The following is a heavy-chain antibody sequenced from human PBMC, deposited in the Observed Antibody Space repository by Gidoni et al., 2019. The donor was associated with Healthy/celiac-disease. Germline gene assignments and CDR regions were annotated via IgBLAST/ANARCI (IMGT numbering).Heavy chain of an antibody. J-gene: IGHJ4*02. CDR1: GFTFSDYY. CDR2: ISSSSSYT. CDR3: TKWASDYALDY. V-gene: IGHV3-11*06. Sequence: QVQLVESGGGLVKPGGSLRLPCAASGFTFSDYYMSWIRQAPGKGLEWVSYISSSSSYTNYADSVKGRFTISRDNAKNSLYLQMNSLRAEDTAVYYCTKWASDYALDYWGQGTLVTVSS. D-gene: IGHD4-17*01.